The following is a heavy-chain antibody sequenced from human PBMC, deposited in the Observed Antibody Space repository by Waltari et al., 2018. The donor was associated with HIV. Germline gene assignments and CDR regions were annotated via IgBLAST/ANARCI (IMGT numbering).Heavy chain of an antibody. CDR2: IYSGGST. V-gene: IGHV3-53*01. J-gene: IGHJ4*02. Sequence: EVQLVQSGGGLIQPGGSLRLSCAASGFTVSSNYMSWVRQAPGQGLEWVSVIYSGGSTFYADSVQGRVTISRDKAKNTLFLQLNSLRAEDTAVYYCARDRGDSFFPYWGQGTLVTVSS. CDR1: GFTVSSNY. CDR3: ARDRGDSFFPY. D-gene: IGHD5-18*01.